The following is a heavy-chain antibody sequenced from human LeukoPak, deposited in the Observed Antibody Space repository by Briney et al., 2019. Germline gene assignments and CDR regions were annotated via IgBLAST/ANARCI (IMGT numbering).Heavy chain of an antibody. V-gene: IGHV3-23*01. CDR2: ISGSGGDT. CDR1: GFTFRSYA. CDR3: AKTTAGYSSGRSPGWPIDY. D-gene: IGHD6-19*01. Sequence: GGSLRLSCAASGFTFRSYAIYWVRQAPGKGLEWVSGISGSGGDTYFAGSVKGRFTISRDNSKNTVSLQMDSLRAEDTAVYYCAKTTAGYSSGRSPGWPIDYWGQGTLVTVSS. J-gene: IGHJ4*02.